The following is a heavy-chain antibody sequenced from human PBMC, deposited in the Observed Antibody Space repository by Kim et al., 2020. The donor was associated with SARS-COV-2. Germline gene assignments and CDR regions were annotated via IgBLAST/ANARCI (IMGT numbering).Heavy chain of an antibody. Sequence: SETLSLTCTVSGGSISSYYWSWIRQPPGKGLEWIGYIYYSGSTNYNPSLKSRVTISVDTSKNQFSLKLSSVTAADTAVYYCARHSITMVRGAPYFDYWGQGTLVTVSS. V-gene: IGHV4-59*08. CDR1: GGSISSYY. CDR2: IYYSGST. J-gene: IGHJ4*02. CDR3: ARHSITMVRGAPYFDY. D-gene: IGHD3-10*01.